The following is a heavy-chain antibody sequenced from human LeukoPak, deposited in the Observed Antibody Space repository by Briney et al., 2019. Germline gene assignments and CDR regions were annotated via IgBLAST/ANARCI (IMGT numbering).Heavy chain of an antibody. CDR3: ARDGVSGWEDFDY. D-gene: IGHD6-19*01. CDR2: IYYSGST. Sequence: SETLSLTCTVSGGSISSSSYYWGWIRQPPGKGLEWIGSIYYSGSTYYNPSLKSRVTISVDTSKNQFSLQLNSVTPEDTAVYYCARDGVSGWEDFDYWGQGTLVTVSS. CDR1: GGSISSSSYY. J-gene: IGHJ4*02. V-gene: IGHV4-39*02.